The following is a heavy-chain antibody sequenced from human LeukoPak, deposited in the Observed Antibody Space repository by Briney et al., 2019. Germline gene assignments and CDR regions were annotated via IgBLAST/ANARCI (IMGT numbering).Heavy chain of an antibody. Sequence: PSETLSLTCTVSGGSISSYYWSWIRQPPGKGLEWIGYIYYSGSTNYKPSLKSRVTISVDTSKNQFSLQLSSVTAADTAVYYCARRGRETGLSRDGAFDIWGQGTMVTVSS. CDR2: IYYSGST. CDR1: GGSISSYY. D-gene: IGHD3-16*01. CDR3: ARRGRETGLSRDGAFDI. V-gene: IGHV4-59*01. J-gene: IGHJ3*02.